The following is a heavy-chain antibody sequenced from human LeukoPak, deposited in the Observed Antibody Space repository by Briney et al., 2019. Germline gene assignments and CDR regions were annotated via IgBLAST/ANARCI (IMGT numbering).Heavy chain of an antibody. V-gene: IGHV4-38-2*01. J-gene: IGHJ3*02. D-gene: IGHD2-2*02. CDR1: GYSLSSGYY. CDR2: IYHSGST. CDR3: ARHGSPRIVVVPAAIVDAFDI. Sequence: PSETLSLTCAVSGYSLSSGYYWGWIRQPPGKGLEWIGSIYHSGSTYYNPSLKSRVTISVDTSKNQFSLKLSSVTAADTAVYYCARHGSPRIVVVPAAIVDAFDIWGQGTMVTVSS.